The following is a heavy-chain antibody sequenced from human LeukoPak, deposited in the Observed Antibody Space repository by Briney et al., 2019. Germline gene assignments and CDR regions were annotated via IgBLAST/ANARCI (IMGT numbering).Heavy chain of an antibody. CDR1: GFTFSSYA. Sequence: PGGSLRLSCAASGFTFSSYAVSWVRQAPGKGLEWVSTISAIGINTYYADSLKGRFTISRDNSKNTLYLQMNGLRAEDTAVYYCAKGCSATCYSTFDSWGQGTLVTVSS. D-gene: IGHD2-15*01. CDR2: ISAIGINT. CDR3: AKGCSATCYSTFDS. J-gene: IGHJ4*02. V-gene: IGHV3-23*01.